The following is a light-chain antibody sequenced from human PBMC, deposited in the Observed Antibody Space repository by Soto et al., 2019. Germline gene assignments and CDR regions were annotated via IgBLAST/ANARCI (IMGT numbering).Light chain of an antibody. Sequence: DIQMTQSPSSLSASVGDRVTITCQASQDIRNYLNWYQQKPGNAPKLLIYAASSLQTGVPSRFSGSGSGTDFTLTISSLQREDFATYYCQQAYGAPPTFGQGTKVDIK. CDR1: QDIRNY. V-gene: IGKV1-39*01. CDR3: QQAYGAPPT. CDR2: AAS. J-gene: IGKJ1*01.